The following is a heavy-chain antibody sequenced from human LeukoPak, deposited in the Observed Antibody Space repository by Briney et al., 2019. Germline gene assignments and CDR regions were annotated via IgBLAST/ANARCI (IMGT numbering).Heavy chain of an antibody. D-gene: IGHD5-18*01. CDR3: ARVDSYGPTFDY. Sequence: GGSLRLSCAASGFSFSTSWMSWVRQAPGEGLEWVSYISSSGRMIHYADSVKGRFTISRDNAKNTLYLQMNSLRADDTAVYYCARVDSYGPTFDYWGQGTLVTVSS. CDR2: ISSSGRMI. J-gene: IGHJ4*02. V-gene: IGHV3-48*04. CDR1: GFSFSTSW.